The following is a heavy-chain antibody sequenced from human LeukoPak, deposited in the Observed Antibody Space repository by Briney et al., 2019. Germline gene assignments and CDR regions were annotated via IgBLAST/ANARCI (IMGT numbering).Heavy chain of an antibody. J-gene: IGHJ4*02. CDR3: ARDLYGDYSNDDY. CDR2: ISYDGSNK. V-gene: IGHV3-30*04. D-gene: IGHD4-17*01. CDR1: GFTFSSYA. Sequence: PGGSLRLSCAASGFTFSSYAMHWVRQAPGKGLEWVAVISYDGSNKYYADSVKGRFTISRDNSKNTLYLQMNGLRAEDTAVYYCARDLYGDYSNDDYWGQGTLVTVSS.